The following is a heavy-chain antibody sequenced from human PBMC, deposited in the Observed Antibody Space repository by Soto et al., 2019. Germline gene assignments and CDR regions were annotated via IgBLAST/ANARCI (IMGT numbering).Heavy chain of an antibody. CDR2: INPNSGGT. CDR1: GYTFTGYY. J-gene: IGHJ6*02. V-gene: IGHV1-2*04. Sequence: QVQLVQSGAEVKKPGASVKVSCKASGYTFTGYYIHWVRQAPGQGLEWMGWINPNSGGTSYAQKFQGWVTMTRDTSISTAYMELSRLISDDTAVYYCARDNCSGGSCYSDARMDVWGQGTTVTVS. D-gene: IGHD2-15*01. CDR3: ARDNCSGGSCYSDARMDV.